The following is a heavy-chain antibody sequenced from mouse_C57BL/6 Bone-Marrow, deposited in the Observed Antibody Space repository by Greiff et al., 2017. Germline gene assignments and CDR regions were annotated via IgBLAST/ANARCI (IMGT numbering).Heavy chain of an antibody. CDR2: IDPENGDT. CDR3: TTRGYSEAMDY. J-gene: IGHJ4*01. D-gene: IGHD3-1*01. CDR1: GFNIKDDY. Sequence: EVQLQQSGAELVRPGASVKLSCTASGFNIKDDYMHWVKQRPEQGLERIGWIDPENGDTEYASKFQGKATITADTSSNTAYLQLSSLTSEDTAVYYCTTRGYSEAMDYWGQGTSVTVSS. V-gene: IGHV14-4*01.